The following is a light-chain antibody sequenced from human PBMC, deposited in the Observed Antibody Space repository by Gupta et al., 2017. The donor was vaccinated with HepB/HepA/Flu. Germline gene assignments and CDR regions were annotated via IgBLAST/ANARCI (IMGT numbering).Light chain of an antibody. CDR2: QAS. J-gene: IGKJ1*01. CDR3: QHDNSYPWT. V-gene: IGKV1-5*03. CDR1: QRLSTW. Sequence: IPLTQSPSTLSASVGDTVTITCRASQRLSTWLAWYQQKPGKAPKVLIFQASTLQSGVPSRFSGSGTGTEFTLTISSLQPDDFATYYCQHDNSYPWTFGQGTKVEIK.